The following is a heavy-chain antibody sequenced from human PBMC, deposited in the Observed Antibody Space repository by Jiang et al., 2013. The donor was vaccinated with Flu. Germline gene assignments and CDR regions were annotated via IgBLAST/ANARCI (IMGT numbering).Heavy chain of an antibody. J-gene: IGHJ3*01. V-gene: IGHV4-59*01. CDR2: IYDTESSDYSGST. Sequence: KPSETLSLTCTVPGGSISGSYWSWIRQPPGKGLEWIGYIYDTESSDYSGSTNYNPSLPSRVTISVDTSKNQFSLNLRSVTAADTAVYYCARDPDCSGGSCPAFDVWGQGTMVTVSS. CDR1: GGSISGSY. CDR3: ARDPDCSGGSCPAFDV. D-gene: IGHD2-15*01.